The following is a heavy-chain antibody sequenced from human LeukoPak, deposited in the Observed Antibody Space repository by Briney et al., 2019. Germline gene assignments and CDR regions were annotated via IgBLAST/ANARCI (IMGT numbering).Heavy chain of an antibody. CDR3: ARVNRGSWYGYYYYMDV. CDR1: GFTFSDYY. J-gene: IGHJ6*03. D-gene: IGHD6-13*01. CDR2: ISSSGSTI. Sequence: LGGSLRLSCAASGFTFSDYYMSWIRQAPGKGLEWVSYISSSGSTIYYADSVKGRLTISRDNAKNSLYLQMNSLRAEDTAVYYCARVNRGSWYGYYYYMDVWGKGTTVTISS. V-gene: IGHV3-11*01.